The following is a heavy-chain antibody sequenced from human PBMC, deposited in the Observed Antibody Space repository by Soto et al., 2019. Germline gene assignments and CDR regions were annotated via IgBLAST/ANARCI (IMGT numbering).Heavy chain of an antibody. D-gene: IGHD3-9*01. CDR3: ARHVYYDILTKIS. J-gene: IGHJ5*02. CDR1: GHSFARYW. V-gene: IGHV5-51*01. Sequence: PGENVKISCKGSGHSFARYWIGWVRQMPGKGLEWMGIIYPGNSDTRYSPFFQGQVTISADKSISTAYLEWSSLKASDTAMYYCARHVYYDILTKISWGQGTLVTVSS. CDR2: IYPGNSDT.